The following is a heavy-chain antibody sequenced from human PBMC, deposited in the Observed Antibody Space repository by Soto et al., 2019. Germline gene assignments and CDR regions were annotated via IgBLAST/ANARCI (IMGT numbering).Heavy chain of an antibody. V-gene: IGHV3-30*18. CDR2: ISSDGQAK. D-gene: IGHD6-19*01. CDR3: AKEIAVAGDFDY. J-gene: IGHJ4*01. Sequence: PGGSLRLSCVASGFSFSTFGIHWVRQAPGKGLEWVGVISSDGQAKYYADSVKGRFTISRDTSKNTLYLQMDSLRPEDTAVYYCAKEIAVAGDFDYWGHGSPVTVSS. CDR1: GFSFSTFG.